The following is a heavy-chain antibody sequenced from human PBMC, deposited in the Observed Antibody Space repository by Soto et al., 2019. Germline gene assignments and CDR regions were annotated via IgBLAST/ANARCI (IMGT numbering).Heavy chain of an antibody. CDR3: ARDEGYCSGGSCYYYGMDV. Sequence: ASEILSPTCTVSWGSLSRGGYYWGWIRQHPGKGLEWIGYIYYSGSTYYNPSLKSRVTISVDTSKNQFSLKLSSVTAADTAVYYCARDEGYCSGGSCYYYGMDVWGQGTAVTVSS. D-gene: IGHD2-15*01. CDR1: WGSLSRGGYY. J-gene: IGHJ6*02. V-gene: IGHV4-31*02. CDR2: IYYSGST.